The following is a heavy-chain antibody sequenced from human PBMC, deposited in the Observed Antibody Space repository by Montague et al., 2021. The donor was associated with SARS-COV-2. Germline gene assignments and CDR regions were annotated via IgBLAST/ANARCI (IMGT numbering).Heavy chain of an antibody. Sequence: TLSLTCTVSGVSISSGDYSWYWIRQSPGKVLEWIGFFYASGSTLYNSSLKSRTTTSVDRSKNQFPRVLTSVTAAATAVYYCGRKIIAKAFDVWGHGTTVTVSS. CDR1: GVSISSGDYS. J-gene: IGHJ3*01. CDR3: GRKIIAKAFDV. D-gene: IGHD2/OR15-2a*01. CDR2: FYASGST. V-gene: IGHV4-30-2*06.